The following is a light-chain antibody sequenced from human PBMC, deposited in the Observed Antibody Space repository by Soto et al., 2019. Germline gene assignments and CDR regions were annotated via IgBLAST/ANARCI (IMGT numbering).Light chain of an antibody. CDR3: SSYTSSSTPVV. V-gene: IGLV2-14*01. CDR1: SSDIGGYEY. Sequence: QSALTQPASVSGSPGQSITISCTGTSSDIGGYEYVSWYQQHPGKAPRLMIYEVTYRPSGVSNRFSGSKSGSTASLTISGLQAEDEADYYCSSYTSSSTPVVFGGGTKLTVL. J-gene: IGLJ2*01. CDR2: EVT.